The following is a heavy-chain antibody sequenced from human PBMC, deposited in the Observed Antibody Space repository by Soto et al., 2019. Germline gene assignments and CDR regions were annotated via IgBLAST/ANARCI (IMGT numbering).Heavy chain of an antibody. D-gene: IGHD3-3*01. CDR2: ISRNSGSI. Sequence: GGSLRLSCAASGFTFDDYAMHWVRQAPGKGLEWVSGISRNSGSIGYADSVKGRFTISRDNAKNSLYLQMNSLRAEDTALYYCAKDWRSQYDFWSGYQIDYWGQGTLVTVSS. J-gene: IGHJ4*02. V-gene: IGHV3-9*01. CDR3: AKDWRSQYDFWSGYQIDY. CDR1: GFTFDDYA.